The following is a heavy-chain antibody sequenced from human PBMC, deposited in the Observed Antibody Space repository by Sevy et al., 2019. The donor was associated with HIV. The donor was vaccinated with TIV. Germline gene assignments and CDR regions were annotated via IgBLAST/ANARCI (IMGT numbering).Heavy chain of an antibody. CDR1: GDSISSYY. V-gene: IGHV4-59*01. D-gene: IGHD6-13*01. Sequence: SETLSLTCTVSGDSISSYYWSWIRQPPGKGLEWIGDIYYSGITDYNPSLKSRVTISVDTSKNQFSLKLNSVTAADTAVYYCARAIAAPRGMDVWGQGTTVTVSS. CDR2: IYYSGIT. J-gene: IGHJ6*02. CDR3: ARAIAAPRGMDV.